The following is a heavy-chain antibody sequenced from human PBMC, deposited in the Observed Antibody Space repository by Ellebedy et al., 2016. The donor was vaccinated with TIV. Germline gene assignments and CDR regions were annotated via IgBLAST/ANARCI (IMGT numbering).Heavy chain of an antibody. J-gene: IGHJ5*02. Sequence: AASVKVSCKASGYTFTGYYMHWVRQAPGQGLDWMGWINPNSGGTNYAQKFQGWVTMTRDTSISTAYMELSRLRSDDTAVYYCARDRYEGQYPFVMLDPWGQGTLVTVSS. CDR3: ARDRYEGQYPFVMLDP. D-gene: IGHD2-2*01. CDR2: INPNSGGT. V-gene: IGHV1-2*04. CDR1: GYTFTGYY.